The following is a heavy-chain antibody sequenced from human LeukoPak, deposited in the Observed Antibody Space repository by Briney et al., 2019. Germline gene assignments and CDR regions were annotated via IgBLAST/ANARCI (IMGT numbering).Heavy chain of an antibody. V-gene: IGHV1-18*01. CDR2: ITAYNDNT. CDR3: ARDLRRGSSSWYVSGGDY. CDR1: GYTLTELF. D-gene: IGHD6-13*01. Sequence: ASVKVSCKVSGYTLTELFMHWVRQAPGQGLEWMGWITAYNDNTYYAQKLQGRVTMNTDTSTSTAYMELRSLRSDDTAVYYCARDLRRGSSSWYVSGGDYWGQGTLVTVSS. J-gene: IGHJ4*02.